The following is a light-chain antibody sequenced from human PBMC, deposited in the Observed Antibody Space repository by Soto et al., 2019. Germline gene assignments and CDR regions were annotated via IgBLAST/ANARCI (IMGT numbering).Light chain of an antibody. CDR1: SSDVGGYNY. Sequence: QSALTQPRSVSGSPGQSVTISCTGTSSDVGGYNYVSWYQQHPGKAPKLMIYDVSKRPSGVPDRFSGSKSDNTASLTISGLQAEDEADYYCCSYAGSPHWVFGGGTQLTVL. CDR3: CSYAGSPHWV. V-gene: IGLV2-11*01. J-gene: IGLJ3*02. CDR2: DVS.